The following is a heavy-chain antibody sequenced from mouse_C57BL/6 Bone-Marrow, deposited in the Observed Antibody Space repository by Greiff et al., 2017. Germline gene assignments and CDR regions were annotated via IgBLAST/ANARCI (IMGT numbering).Heavy chain of an antibody. CDR2: IYPGGGDT. CDR1: GYAFSSYW. J-gene: IGHJ3*01. Sequence: VQLQQSGAELVKPGASVKISCKASGYAFSSYWMHWVKQRPGKGLEWIGQIYPGGGDTNYNGKFKGKATLTADKSSSTAYMQLSSLTSEDSAVYFCNYGSTARFAYWGQGTLVTVSA. D-gene: IGHD1-1*01. CDR3: NYGSTARFAY. V-gene: IGHV1-80*01.